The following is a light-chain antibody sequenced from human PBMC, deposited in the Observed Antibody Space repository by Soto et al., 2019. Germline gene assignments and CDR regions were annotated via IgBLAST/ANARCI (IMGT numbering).Light chain of an antibody. V-gene: IGLV2-14*01. CDR2: DVS. CDR1: SSDGGGYNY. Sequence: QSALTQPASVSGSPGQSITISCTGTSSDGGGYNYVSWYQQHPGTAPKLMIYDVSNRPSGVSIRFSGSKSGNTAYLTISGLQAEDEADYYCSSYTSSSPLYVFGTGTKLTVL. CDR3: SSYTSSSPLYV. J-gene: IGLJ1*01.